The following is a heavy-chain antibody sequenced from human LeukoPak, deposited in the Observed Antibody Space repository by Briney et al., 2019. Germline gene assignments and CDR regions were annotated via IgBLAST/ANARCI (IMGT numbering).Heavy chain of an antibody. Sequence: SETPSLTCTVSGGSISSYYWSWIRQPAGKGLEWIGRIYTSGSTNYNPSLKSRVTMSVDTSKNQFSLKLSSVTAADTAVYYCARDGRYFDWFSTPDAFDIWGQGTMVTVSS. CDR1: GGSISSYY. D-gene: IGHD3-9*01. CDR2: IYTSGST. V-gene: IGHV4-4*07. CDR3: ARDGRYFDWFSTPDAFDI. J-gene: IGHJ3*02.